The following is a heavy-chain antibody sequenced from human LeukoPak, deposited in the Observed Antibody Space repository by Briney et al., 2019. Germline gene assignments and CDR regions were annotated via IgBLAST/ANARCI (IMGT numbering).Heavy chain of an antibody. J-gene: IGHJ4*02. CDR3: AREGISSGYPFDY. V-gene: IGHV3-48*03. D-gene: IGHD3-22*01. CDR2: INGSGGTI. CDR1: GFTFDDYG. Sequence: GGSLRLSCATSGFTFDDYGMAWVRQAPGKGLEWVSYINGSGGTIYYADSVKGRFTISRDNAKNSLYLQMNSLRAEDTAVYYCAREGISSGYPFDYWGQGTLVSVSS.